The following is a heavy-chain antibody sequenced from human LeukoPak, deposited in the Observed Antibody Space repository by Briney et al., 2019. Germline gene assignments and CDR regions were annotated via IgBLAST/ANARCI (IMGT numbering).Heavy chain of an antibody. CDR2: ISYRTST. CDR3: ARSGDFGDFFSFFDF. CDR1: GYSVRRGYF. V-gene: IGHV4-38-2*02. D-gene: IGHD4-17*01. Sequence: NPSETLSLTCSVSGYSVRRGYFWGWIRQPPGKGLEWIGSISYRTSTYNSSLKSRVSMSIDTSKNQFSLNLSSVTAADTAVYFCARSGDFGDFFSFFDFWGQGSLVSVSS. J-gene: IGHJ4*02.